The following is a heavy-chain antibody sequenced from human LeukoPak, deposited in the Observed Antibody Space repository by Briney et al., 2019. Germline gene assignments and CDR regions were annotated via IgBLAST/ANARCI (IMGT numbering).Heavy chain of an antibody. Sequence: SQTLSLTCTVSGDSISSGNYYWSWIRQPAWKGLEWIGRIYTSGSTNYNPSLKSRVTISVDTSKNQFSLKLSSVTAADTAVYYCARAGLLWFGEPYFDYWGQGTLVTVSS. J-gene: IGHJ4*02. V-gene: IGHV4-61*02. CDR2: IYTSGST. CDR1: GDSISSGNYY. CDR3: ARAGLLWFGEPYFDY. D-gene: IGHD3-10*01.